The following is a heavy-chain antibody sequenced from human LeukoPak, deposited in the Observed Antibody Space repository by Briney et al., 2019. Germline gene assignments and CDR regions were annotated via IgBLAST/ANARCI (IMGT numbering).Heavy chain of an antibody. D-gene: IGHD1-1*01. V-gene: IGHV4-38-2*02. CDR2: IYHSGST. Sequence: SETLSLTYTVSGYSISSGYYWGWLRQPPGKGLEWIGSIYHSGSTYYNPSLKSQVTISVDTSKNQFSLKLSSVTAADTAIYYCARTLHPPNLNWYFDYWGQGILVTVSS. CDR3: ARTLHPPNLNWYFDY. CDR1: GYSISSGYY. J-gene: IGHJ4*02.